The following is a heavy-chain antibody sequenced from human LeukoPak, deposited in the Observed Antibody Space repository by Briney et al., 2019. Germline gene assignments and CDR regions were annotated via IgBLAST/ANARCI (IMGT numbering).Heavy chain of an antibody. CDR1: GYRFPSYW. V-gene: IGHV5-51*01. D-gene: IGHD5-18*01. CDR2: IDPSDSET. CDR3: ARQTAMGRSGDY. J-gene: IGHJ4*02. Sequence: GESLKISCKGSGYRFPSYWIGWVRQMPGKGLEWMGIIDPSDSETRYTASFQGQVTISVDKSLTTAYLQWNSLKASDTAMYFCARQTAMGRSGDYWGQGTLVTVSS.